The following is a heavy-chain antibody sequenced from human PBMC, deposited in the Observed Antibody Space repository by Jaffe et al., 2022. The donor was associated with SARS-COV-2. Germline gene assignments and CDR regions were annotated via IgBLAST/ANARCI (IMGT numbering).Heavy chain of an antibody. CDR1: GFTFSSYA. J-gene: IGHJ6*02. CDR3: AKEATDTAMVKGNSYYGMDV. V-gene: IGHV3-23*01. Sequence: EVQLLESGGGLVQPGGSLRLSCAASGFTFSSYAMSWVRQAPGKGLEWVSAISGSGGSTYYADSVKGRFTISRDNSKNTLYLQMNSLRAEDTAVYYCAKEATDTAMVKGNSYYGMDVWGQGTTVTVSS. D-gene: IGHD5-18*01. CDR2: ISGSGGST.